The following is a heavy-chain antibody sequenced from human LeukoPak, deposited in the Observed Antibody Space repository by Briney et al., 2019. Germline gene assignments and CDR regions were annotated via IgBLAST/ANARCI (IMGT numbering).Heavy chain of an antibody. Sequence: GGSLRLSCEASGFXFNNHAMTWVRQDPGEGLQWASTISDTGKTTFYRDSVRGRFTISRDISNNTLYLQMDGLRADDTAVYYCARGGAYDYGVLDAWGQGTLVTVSS. V-gene: IGHV3-23*01. CDR3: ARGGAYDYGVLDA. CDR2: ISDTGKTT. CDR1: GFXFNNHA. J-gene: IGHJ5*02. D-gene: IGHD4/OR15-4a*01.